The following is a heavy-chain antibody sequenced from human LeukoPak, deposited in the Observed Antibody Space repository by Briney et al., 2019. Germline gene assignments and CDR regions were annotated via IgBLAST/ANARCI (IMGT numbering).Heavy chain of an antibody. CDR1: GYSFTSYW. Sequence: GESLKISCKGSGYSFTSYWIGWVRQMPGKGLEWMGIIYPGDPDTRYSPSFQGQVTISADKSISTAYLQWSSLKASDTAMYYCARLNYYGSGSAYNWFDPWGQGTLVTVSS. V-gene: IGHV5-51*01. J-gene: IGHJ5*02. D-gene: IGHD3-10*01. CDR3: ARLNYYGSGSAYNWFDP. CDR2: IYPGDPDT.